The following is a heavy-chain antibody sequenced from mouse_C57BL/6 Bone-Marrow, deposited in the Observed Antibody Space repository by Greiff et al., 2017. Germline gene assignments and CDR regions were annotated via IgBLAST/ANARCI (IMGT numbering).Heavy chain of an antibody. CDR2: FSDCGSYT. J-gene: IGHJ1*03. CDR3: AREGYYGSSYGYFDV. D-gene: IGHD1-1*01. V-gene: IGHV5-4*01. Sequence: EVKLEESGGGLVKPGGSLKLSCAASGFTFSSYAMSWVRQTPEKRLEWVATFSDCGSYTYYPENVKGRFTISRDNAKNNLYLQMSQLKSEDTAMYYCAREGYYGSSYGYFDVWGTGTTVTVSS. CDR1: GFTFSSYA.